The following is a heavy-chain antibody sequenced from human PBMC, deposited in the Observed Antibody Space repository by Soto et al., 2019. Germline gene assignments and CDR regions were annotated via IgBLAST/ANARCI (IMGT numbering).Heavy chain of an antibody. V-gene: IGHV4-4*07. J-gene: IGHJ5*02. CDR2: IYATGTT. D-gene: IGHD1-1*01. Sequence: SETLSLTCTVFGASISGYYWSWIRKSAGKGLEWIGRIYATGTTDYNPSLKSRVMMSVDTSKKQFSLRLRSVTAADTAVYYCVRDGTKTLRDWFDPWGQGISVTVSS. CDR1: GASISGYY. CDR3: VRDGTKTLRDWFDP.